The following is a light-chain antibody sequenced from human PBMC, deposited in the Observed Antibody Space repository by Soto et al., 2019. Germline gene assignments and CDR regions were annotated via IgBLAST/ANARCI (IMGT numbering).Light chain of an antibody. CDR1: QSDSSNY. CDR2: GAS. CDR3: QHYGTSHA. Sequence: EGVLTQSPGTLSVSPGERATLSCRASQSDSSNYLAWYQQKPGQAPSLLIYGASSRATGIPDRFSGSGSGTDFTLTISRLEPEDSAVYYCQHYGTSHAFGQGTKVDIK. V-gene: IGKV3-20*01. J-gene: IGKJ1*01.